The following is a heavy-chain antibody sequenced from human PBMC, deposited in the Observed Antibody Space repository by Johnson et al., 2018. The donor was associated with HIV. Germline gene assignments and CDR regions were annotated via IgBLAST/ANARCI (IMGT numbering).Heavy chain of an antibody. CDR3: ARVGVSGYDLAAFDI. CDR2: ISYDGNKT. CDR1: GFIFSSYA. V-gene: IGHV3-30*04. D-gene: IGHD5-12*01. J-gene: IGHJ3*02. Sequence: QVQLVESGGGVVQPGRSLRLSCAASGFIFSSYAMHWVRQAPGEGLEWVAVISYDGNKTYYADSVRGLTSSRDNSKNTLFLHMNSLRTEDTAIYYCARVGVSGYDLAAFDIWGRGTMVTVSS.